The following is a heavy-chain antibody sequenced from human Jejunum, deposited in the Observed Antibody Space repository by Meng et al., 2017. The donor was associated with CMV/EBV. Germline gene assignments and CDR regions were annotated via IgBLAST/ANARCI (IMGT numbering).Heavy chain of an antibody. CDR3: ARFSIVRTTNAFDI. CDR1: GFTVSSDY. J-gene: IGHJ3*02. CDR2: IYIGSST. D-gene: IGHD1-26*01. Sequence: SGFTVSSDYMSRVRQASGKGLEWVSSIYIGSSTDYADSVKGRFTISRDNPNNTLNLQMNNLRAEDTALYYCARFSIVRTTNAFDIWGQGTMVTVSS. V-gene: IGHV3-53*01.